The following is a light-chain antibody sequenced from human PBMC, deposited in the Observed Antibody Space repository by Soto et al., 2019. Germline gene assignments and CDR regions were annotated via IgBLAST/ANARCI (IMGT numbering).Light chain of an antibody. CDR2: EVR. CDR3: SSYRTGSAFYV. V-gene: IGLV2-14*01. CDR1: SSDVGDYNY. Sequence: QSVVTQPASVSGSPGQSITISCTGTSSDVGDYNYVSWYQHHPGKAPKLIIYEVRNRPSGVPNRFSGAKSGNTASLTISGLQAEDEANYYCSSYRTGSAFYVFGSGTKLPVL. J-gene: IGLJ1*01.